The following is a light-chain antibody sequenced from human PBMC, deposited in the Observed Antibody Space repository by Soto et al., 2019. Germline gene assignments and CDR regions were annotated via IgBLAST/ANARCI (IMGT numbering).Light chain of an antibody. CDR3: SSYTAFSTHV. V-gene: IGLV2-14*02. J-gene: IGLJ1*01. Sequence: QSALTQPASVSGSPGQSITISCTGTSSDVGRYNIVSWYQQHPGKAPKLMIYEGSKRPSGVSNRFSGSKSGNTASLTISGLQAEDEADYYCSSYTAFSTHVFGTGTKVTVL. CDR1: SSDVGRYNI. CDR2: EGS.